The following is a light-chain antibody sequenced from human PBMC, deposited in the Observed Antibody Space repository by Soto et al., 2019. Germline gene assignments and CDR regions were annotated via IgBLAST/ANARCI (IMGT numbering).Light chain of an antibody. CDR2: GAS. CDR3: QQYGSSSWT. Sequence: IVLTQSPGTLSLSPWEKVKIYCRASQSVSSSYLAWYQQKPGQAPRLLIYGASSRATGIPDRFSGSGSGTDFTLTISRLEPEDFAVYYCQQYGSSSWTFGQGAKVDI. V-gene: IGKV3-20*01. CDR1: QSVSSSY. J-gene: IGKJ1*01.